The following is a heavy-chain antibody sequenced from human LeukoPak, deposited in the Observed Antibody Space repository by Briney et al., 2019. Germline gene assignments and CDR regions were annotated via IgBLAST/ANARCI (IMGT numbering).Heavy chain of an antibody. V-gene: IGHV4-39*07. CDR3: ARVGYYYDSSGYYLDAFDI. Sequence: SETLSLTCTVSGGSISSSSYYWGWIRQPPGKGLEWIGSIYYSGSTYYNPSLKSRVTISVDTSKNQFSLKLSSVTAADTAVYYCARVGYYYDSSGYYLDAFDIRGQGTMVTVSS. J-gene: IGHJ3*02. CDR2: IYYSGST. D-gene: IGHD3-22*01. CDR1: GGSISSSSYY.